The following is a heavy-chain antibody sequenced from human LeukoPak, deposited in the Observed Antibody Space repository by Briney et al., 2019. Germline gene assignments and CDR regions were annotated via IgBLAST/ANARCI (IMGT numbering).Heavy chain of an antibody. J-gene: IGHJ4*02. CDR3: AKDRGLRFLEWFFDY. D-gene: IGHD3-3*01. Sequence: GGSLRLSCAASGFTLRTYAMSWVRQAPGKGLEWVSAISGSDGSTYYADSVKGRFTISGDNSKNTLYLQMNSLRAEDTAVYYCAKDRGLRFLEWFFDYWGQGTLVTVSS. V-gene: IGHV3-23*01. CDR2: ISGSDGST. CDR1: GFTLRTYA.